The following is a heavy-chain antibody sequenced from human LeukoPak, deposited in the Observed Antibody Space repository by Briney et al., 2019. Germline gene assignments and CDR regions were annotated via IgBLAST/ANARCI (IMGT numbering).Heavy chain of an antibody. V-gene: IGHV3-23*01. CDR2: ISGSGGSR. CDR1: GFTFNNYA. Sequence: PGGSLRLSCSASGFTFNNYAMSWVRQAPGKGLEWVSGISGSGGSRNYADSVKGRFTISRDNPKNTLYLQMNSLRAEDTAVYYCAKDGAYDSSGYSRFDYWGQGTLVTVSS. D-gene: IGHD3-22*01. CDR3: AKDGAYDSSGYSRFDY. J-gene: IGHJ4*02.